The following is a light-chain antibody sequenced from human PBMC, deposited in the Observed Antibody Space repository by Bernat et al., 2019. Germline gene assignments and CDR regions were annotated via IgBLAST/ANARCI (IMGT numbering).Light chain of an antibody. CDR1: SSDVGGYNY. CDR2: EVT. V-gene: IGLV2-8*01. J-gene: IGLJ1*01. CDR3: SSYGGSSNFKV. Sequence: QSALTQPPSASGSPGQSVTISCTGTSSDVGGYNYVPWYQQHPGKAPKLIIYEVTNRPSGVPDRFSGSKSGNTASLPVSGLQAEDEADYYCSSYGGSSNFKVFGTGTKVNVL.